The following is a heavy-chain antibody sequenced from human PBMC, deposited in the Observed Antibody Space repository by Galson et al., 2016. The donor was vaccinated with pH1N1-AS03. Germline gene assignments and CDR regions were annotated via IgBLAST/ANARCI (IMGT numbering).Heavy chain of an antibody. CDR1: GFRLTSIA. V-gene: IGHV3-23*01. CDR3: AKDRVYDDSQWVFDY. D-gene: IGHD5/OR15-5a*01. J-gene: IGHJ4*02. CDR2: VVTSGDT. Sequence: SLRLSCAASGFRLTSIAMTWVRQAPGKGLEWVSGVVTSGDTYFADSVKGRFSISRDDSKNTMYLQMDSPGVEDTAIYYCAKDRVYDDSQWVFDYWGQGNPVTVSS.